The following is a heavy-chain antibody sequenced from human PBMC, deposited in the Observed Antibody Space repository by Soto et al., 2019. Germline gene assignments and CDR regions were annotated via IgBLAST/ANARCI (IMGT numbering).Heavy chain of an antibody. J-gene: IGHJ4*02. CDR3: ARDLRLLWFGYLDY. Sequence: PGGSLRLSCAASGFTFSSYAMHWVRQAPGKGLEWVAVISYDGSNKYYADSVKGRFTISRDNSKNTLYLQMNSLRAEDTAVYYCARDLRLLWFGYLDYWGQGTLVTVS. D-gene: IGHD3-10*01. CDR2: ISYDGSNK. V-gene: IGHV3-30-3*01. CDR1: GFTFSSYA.